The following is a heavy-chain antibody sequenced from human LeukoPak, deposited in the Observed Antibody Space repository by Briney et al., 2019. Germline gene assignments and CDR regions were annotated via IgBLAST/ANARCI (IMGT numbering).Heavy chain of an antibody. D-gene: IGHD3-10*01. CDR1: GGSISSGSYY. CDR2: IYTSGST. Sequence: PSETLSLTCTVSGGSISSGSYYWSWIRQPAGKGLEWIGRIYTSGSTNYNPSLKSRVTISVDTSKNQFSLKLSSVTAADTAVYYCARNALRGQAGTNWFDPWGQGTLVTVSS. V-gene: IGHV4-61*02. CDR3: ARNALRGQAGTNWFDP. J-gene: IGHJ5*02.